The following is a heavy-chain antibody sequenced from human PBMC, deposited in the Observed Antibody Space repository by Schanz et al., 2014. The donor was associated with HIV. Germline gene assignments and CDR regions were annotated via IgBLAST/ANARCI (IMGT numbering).Heavy chain of an antibody. CDR2: IWYDGSNK. Sequence: QVQLVESGGGVVQPGRSLRLSCAASGFTFSNFAMHWVRQAPGKGLEWVALIWYDGSNKYYADSVKGRFSISRDNSKNTLYLQMNSLRAEDTAVYYCAKGPNKFGSGTSDWGQGTTVIVSS. V-gene: IGHV3-33*03. CDR1: GFTFSNFA. J-gene: IGHJ6*02. CDR3: AKGPNKFGSGTSD. D-gene: IGHD3-10*01.